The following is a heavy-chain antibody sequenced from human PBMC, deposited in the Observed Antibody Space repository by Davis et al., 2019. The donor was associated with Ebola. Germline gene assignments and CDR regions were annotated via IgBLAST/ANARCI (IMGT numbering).Heavy chain of an antibody. CDR2: IVPSFGTA. J-gene: IGHJ4*02. CDR3: ARERATIFGVVITTEFDY. V-gene: IGHV1-69*13. CDR1: GGTFSRYG. D-gene: IGHD3-3*01. Sequence: SVKVSCKTSGGTFSRYGISWVRQAPGQGLEWMGGIVPSFGTANYAQNFQGRVTITADDSTSTAYMELRSLRSDDTAVYYCARERATIFGVVITTEFDYWGQGTLVTVSS.